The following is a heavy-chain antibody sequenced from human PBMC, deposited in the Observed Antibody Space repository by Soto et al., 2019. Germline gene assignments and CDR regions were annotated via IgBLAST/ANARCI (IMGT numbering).Heavy chain of an antibody. Sequence: ASVKVSCKASGYTFTGYYMHWVRQAPGQGLEWMGWINPNSGGTNYAQKFQGWVTMTRDTSISTAYMELSRLRSDDTAVYYCARDRGEQLGVPSGQYYYYYGMDVWGQGTTVTVSS. CDR3: ARDRGEQLGVPSGQYYYYYGMDV. J-gene: IGHJ6*02. D-gene: IGHD6-6*01. CDR1: GYTFTGYY. CDR2: INPNSGGT. V-gene: IGHV1-2*04.